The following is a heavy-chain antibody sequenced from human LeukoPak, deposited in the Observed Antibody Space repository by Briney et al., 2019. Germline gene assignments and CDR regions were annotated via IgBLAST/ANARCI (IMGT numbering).Heavy chain of an antibody. CDR2: ISAYNGNT. Sequence: EASVKVSCKASGYTFTSYGISWVRKAPGQGLEWMGWISAYNGNTNYAQKLQGRVTMTTDTSTSTAYMELRSLRSDDTAVYYCARLYSSGWSPYYFDYWGQGTLVTVSS. CDR1: GYTFTSYG. D-gene: IGHD6-19*01. J-gene: IGHJ4*02. V-gene: IGHV1-18*01. CDR3: ARLYSSGWSPYYFDY.